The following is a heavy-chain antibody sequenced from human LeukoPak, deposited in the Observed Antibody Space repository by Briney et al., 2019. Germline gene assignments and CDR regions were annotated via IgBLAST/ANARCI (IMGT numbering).Heavy chain of an antibody. CDR1: GFTFSSYA. CDR2: ISGSDGNT. Sequence: PGGSLRLSCAASGFTFSSYAMSWVRQAPGKGLEWVSAISGSDGNTYYADSVKGRFTISRDNSKNTLYLQLNSLRAEDTALYYCANTGSSRGAYWGQGTLVTVSS. V-gene: IGHV3-23*01. J-gene: IGHJ4*02. D-gene: IGHD2-15*01. CDR3: ANTGSSRGAY.